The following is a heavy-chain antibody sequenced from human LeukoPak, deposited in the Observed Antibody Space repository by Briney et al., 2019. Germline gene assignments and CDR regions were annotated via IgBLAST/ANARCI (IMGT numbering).Heavy chain of an antibody. CDR1: GGSISSSSYY. CDR2: IYYSGST. J-gene: IGHJ1*01. Sequence: SETLSLTCTVSGGSISSSSYYWGWIRQPPGKGLEWIGSIYYSGSTYYNPSLKSRVTISVDTSKNQFSLKLSSVTAADTAVYYCARETVVVVAATRTQYFQHWGQGTLVTVSS. D-gene: IGHD2-15*01. CDR3: ARETVVVVAATRTQYFQH. V-gene: IGHV4-39*07.